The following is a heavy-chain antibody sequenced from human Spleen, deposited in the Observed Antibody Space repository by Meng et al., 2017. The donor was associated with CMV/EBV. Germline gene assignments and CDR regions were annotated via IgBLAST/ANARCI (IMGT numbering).Heavy chain of an antibody. Sequence: TSGAGVGGIRQTPDKALEWLALIYWNDDKIYSPSLKNRLTITKDTPRNRVVLTMTDMDPVDTATYYCAHGSRAYDFRSGYYSQFDYWGQGTLVTVSS. V-gene: IGHV2-5*01. D-gene: IGHD3-3*01. CDR1: TSGAG. CDR3: AHGSRAYDFRSGYYSQFDY. J-gene: IGHJ4*02. CDR2: IYWNDDK.